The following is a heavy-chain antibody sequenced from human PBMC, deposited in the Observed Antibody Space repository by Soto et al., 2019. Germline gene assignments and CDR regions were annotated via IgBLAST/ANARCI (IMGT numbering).Heavy chain of an antibody. D-gene: IGHD2-15*01. CDR2: ISGSGGST. J-gene: IGHJ3*02. CDR3: AKGRDIVVVVAAMAPDAFDI. V-gene: IGHV3-23*01. CDR1: GFTFSSYA. Sequence: GGSLRLSCSASGFTFSSYAMSWVRQAPGKGLEWVSAISGSGGSTCYADSVKGRFTISRDNSKNTLYLQMNSLRAEDTAVYYCAKGRDIVVVVAAMAPDAFDIWGQGTMVTVS.